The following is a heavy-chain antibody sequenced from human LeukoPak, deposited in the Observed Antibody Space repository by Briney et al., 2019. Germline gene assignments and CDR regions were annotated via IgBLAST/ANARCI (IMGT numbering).Heavy chain of an antibody. CDR1: GYSISSGYY. D-gene: IGHD1-7*01. Sequence: SETLSLTCTVSGYSISSGYYWGWIRQPPGKGLEWIGSIYHSGSTYYNPSLKSRVTISVDTSKNQFSLKLSSVTAADTAVYYCARDIRYNWNYNAFDIWGQGTMVTVSS. CDR3: ARDIRYNWNYNAFDI. V-gene: IGHV4-38-2*02. CDR2: IYHSGST. J-gene: IGHJ3*02.